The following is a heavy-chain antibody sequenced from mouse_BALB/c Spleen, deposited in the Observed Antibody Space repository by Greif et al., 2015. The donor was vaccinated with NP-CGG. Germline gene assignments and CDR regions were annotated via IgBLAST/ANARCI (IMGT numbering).Heavy chain of an antibody. J-gene: IGHJ4*01. V-gene: IGHV2-6-7*01. CDR1: GFSLTGYG. Sequence: VKLVESGPGLVAPSQSLSITCTVSGFSLTGYGVNWVRQPPGKGLEWPGMIWGDGSTDYNSALKSRLSISKDNSKSXVCLKMNSLQTDDTARYYCAKNYYGSSGNAMDYWGQGTSVTVSS. CDR2: IWGDGST. CDR3: AKNYYGSSGNAMDY. D-gene: IGHD1-1*01.